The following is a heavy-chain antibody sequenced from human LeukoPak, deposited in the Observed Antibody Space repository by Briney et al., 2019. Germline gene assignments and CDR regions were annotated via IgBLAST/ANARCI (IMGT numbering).Heavy chain of an antibody. CDR1: GFTFSSYG. CDR2: IRYDGSNK. CDR3: ARDPRQAAGHFDY. J-gene: IGHJ4*02. Sequence: GGSLRLSCAASGFTFSSYGMHWVRQAPGKGLEWVAFIRYDGSNKYYADSVKGRFTISRDNSKNTLYLQMNSLRAEDTAVYYCARDPRQAAGHFDYWGQGTLVTVSS. D-gene: IGHD6-13*01. V-gene: IGHV3-30*02.